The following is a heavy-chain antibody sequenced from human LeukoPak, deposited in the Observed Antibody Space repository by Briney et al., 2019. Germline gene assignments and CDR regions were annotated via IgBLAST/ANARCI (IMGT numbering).Heavy chain of an antibody. CDR1: GGSISSSSYY. V-gene: IGHV4-39*07. CDR3: AREGPAAAGRYYYYYYYMDV. J-gene: IGHJ6*03. CDR2: IYYSGST. Sequence: PSETLSLTCTVSGGSISSSSYYWCWIRQPPGKGLEWIGSIYYSGSTYYNPSLKSRVTISVDTSKNQLSLKLSSVTAADTAVYYCAREGPAAAGRYYYYYYYMDVWGKGTTVTVSS. D-gene: IGHD6-13*01.